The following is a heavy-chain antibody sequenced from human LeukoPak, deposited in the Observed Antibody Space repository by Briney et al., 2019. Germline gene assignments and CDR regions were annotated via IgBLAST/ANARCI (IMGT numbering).Heavy chain of an antibody. CDR3: AKAPNYYDSSGYFDY. CDR2: ISGSGGST. V-gene: IGHV3-23*01. J-gene: IGHJ4*02. D-gene: IGHD3-22*01. Sequence: GGSLRLSCAASGFTFSSYAMSWVRQAPGKGLEWVSAISGSGGSTYYADSVKGRFTISRDNSKNTLYLQMNSLRAEDTAVYYCAKAPNYYDSSGYFDYWGQGTLVTVSS. CDR1: GFTFSSYA.